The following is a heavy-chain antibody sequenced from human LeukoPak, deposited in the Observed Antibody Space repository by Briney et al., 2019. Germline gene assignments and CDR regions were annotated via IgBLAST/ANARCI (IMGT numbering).Heavy chain of an antibody. V-gene: IGHV4-38-2*02. CDR3: ARVGEMATIHYYYYYYYMDV. Sequence: PSETLSLTCTVSGYSISSGYYWGWIRQPPGKGLEWIGSIYHSGSTYYNPSLKSRVTISVDTSKNQLYLKLSTVTAADTAVYYCARVGEMATIHYYYYYYYMDVWGKGTTVTVSS. CDR1: GYSISSGYY. D-gene: IGHD5-24*01. CDR2: IYHSGST. J-gene: IGHJ6*03.